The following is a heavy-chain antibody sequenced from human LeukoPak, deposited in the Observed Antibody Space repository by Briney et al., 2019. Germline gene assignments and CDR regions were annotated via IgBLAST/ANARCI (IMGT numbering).Heavy chain of an antibody. Sequence: ASVKVSCKASGGTFSSYAIRWVRQAPGQGLEWMGRIIPIFGTANYAQKFQGRVTITTDESTSTAYMELSSLRSEDTAVYYCARSTLRGGSAGFFDYWRQGTLVTVSS. D-gene: IGHD3-16*01. J-gene: IGHJ4*02. CDR2: IIPIFGTA. CDR3: ARSTLRGGSAGFFDY. V-gene: IGHV1-69*05. CDR1: GGTFSSYA.